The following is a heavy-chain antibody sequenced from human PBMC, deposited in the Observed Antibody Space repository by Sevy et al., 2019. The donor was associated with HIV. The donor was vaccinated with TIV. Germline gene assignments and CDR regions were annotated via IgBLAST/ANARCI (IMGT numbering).Heavy chain of an antibody. V-gene: IGHV3-15*01. J-gene: IGHJ5*02. D-gene: IGHD2-15*01. CDR1: GFTFSNAW. CDR3: TTDLIVVATGGWFDP. Sequence: GGSLRLSCAASGFTFSNAWMSWVRQAPGKGLEWVGRIKSKTDGGTTDYAAPVKGRFTISRDDSKNTRYLQMNSLKTEDTAVYYCTTDLIVVATGGWFDPWGQGTLVTVSS. CDR2: IKSKTDGGTT.